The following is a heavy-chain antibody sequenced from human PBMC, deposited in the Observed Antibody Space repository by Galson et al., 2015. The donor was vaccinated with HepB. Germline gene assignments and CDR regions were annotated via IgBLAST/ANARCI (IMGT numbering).Heavy chain of an antibody. CDR2: ISPYNGDI. D-gene: IGHD4-17*01. J-gene: IGHJ4*02. V-gene: IGHV1-18*04. Sequence: SVKVSCKASGYTFATYGISWVRQAPGQGLEWMGWISPYNGDINFAQKLQGRVTMTTDISTSIAYMELRSLRSDDTALYYCARDLDYGDHVSSGYWGQGTLVTVSS. CDR1: GYTFATYG. CDR3: ARDLDYGDHVSSGY.